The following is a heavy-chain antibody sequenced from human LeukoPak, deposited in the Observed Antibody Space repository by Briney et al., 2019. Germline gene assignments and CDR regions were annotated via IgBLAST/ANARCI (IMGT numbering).Heavy chain of an antibody. D-gene: IGHD3-3*01. CDR1: GFTVSSNY. CDR2: IYSGGST. J-gene: IGHJ4*02. V-gene: IGHV3-53*01. CDR3: AKDQGRHDFWSGSPLDY. Sequence: QPGGSLRLSCAASGFTVSSNYMSWVRQAPGKGLEWVSVIYSGGSTYYADSVKGRFTISRDNSKNTLYLQMNSLRAEDTAVYYCAKDQGRHDFWSGSPLDYWGQGTLVTVSS.